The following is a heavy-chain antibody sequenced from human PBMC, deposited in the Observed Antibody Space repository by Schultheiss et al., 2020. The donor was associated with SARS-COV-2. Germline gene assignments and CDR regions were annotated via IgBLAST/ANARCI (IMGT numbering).Heavy chain of an antibody. CDR3: AREKSSSYAFDI. CDR1: GFTFSTFA. Sequence: GGSLRLSCAASGFTFSTFAMSWVRQPPGKGLEWVSSISGSGSGTYYADSVQGRFTISRDNSKNTLYLQMNSLRAEDTAVYYCAREKSSSYAFDIWGQGTMVTVSS. D-gene: IGHD6-13*01. J-gene: IGHJ3*02. V-gene: IGHV3-23*01. CDR2: ISGSGSGT.